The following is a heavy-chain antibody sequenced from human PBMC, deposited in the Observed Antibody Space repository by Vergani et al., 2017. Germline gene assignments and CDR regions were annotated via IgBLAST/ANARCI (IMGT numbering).Heavy chain of an antibody. Sequence: QVQLVQSGAEVKKPGSSVKVSCKASGGTFSSYASSWVRQAPGQGLEWMGGIIPIFGTANYAQKFQGRVTITADESTSTAYMELSSLRSEDTAVYYCARGDCSSTSCRRDAFDIWGQGTMVTVSS. V-gene: IGHV1-69*01. J-gene: IGHJ3*02. CDR1: GGTFSSYA. CDR3: ARGDCSSTSCRRDAFDI. CDR2: IIPIFGTA. D-gene: IGHD2-2*01.